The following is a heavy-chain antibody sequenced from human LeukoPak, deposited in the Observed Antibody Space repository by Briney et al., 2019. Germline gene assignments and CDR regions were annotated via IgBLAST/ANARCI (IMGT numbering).Heavy chain of an antibody. J-gene: IGHJ4*02. Sequence: PGGSLRLSCAASGFTFSSYWMHWVRQAPGKGLVGVSRINSDGSSTSYADSVKGRFTISRDNAKNTLYLQMNSLRAEDTAVYYCASVPWGGIDYWGQGTLVTVSS. CDR3: ASVPWGGIDY. CDR1: GFTFSSYW. CDR2: INSDGSST. V-gene: IGHV3-74*01. D-gene: IGHD6-13*01.